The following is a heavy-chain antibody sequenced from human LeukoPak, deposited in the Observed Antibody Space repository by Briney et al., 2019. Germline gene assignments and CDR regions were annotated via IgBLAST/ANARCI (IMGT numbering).Heavy chain of an antibody. CDR3: AKVLARGYLNHNAFDI. Sequence: GGSLRLSCAASGFTFSSYSMNWVRQAPGKGLEWVSAISGSGGSTYYADSVKGRFTISRDNSKNTLYLQMNSLRAEDTAVYYCAKVLARGYLNHNAFDIWGQGTMVTVSS. CDR2: ISGSGGST. J-gene: IGHJ3*02. CDR1: GFTFSSYS. V-gene: IGHV3-23*01. D-gene: IGHD5-18*01.